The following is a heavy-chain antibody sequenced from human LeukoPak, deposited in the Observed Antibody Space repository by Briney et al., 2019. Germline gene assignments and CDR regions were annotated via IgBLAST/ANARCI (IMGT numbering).Heavy chain of an antibody. CDR3: ARDRVPAATAYYFDY. CDR1: GFTFNNYG. V-gene: IGHV3-30*03. Sequence: GGSLRLSCAASGFTFNNYGMHWVRQAPGKGLEWVAVISYDGSNKYYADSVKGRFTISRDNSKNTLYLQMNSLRAEDTAVYYCARDRVPAATAYYFDYWGQGTLVTVSS. D-gene: IGHD2-2*01. CDR2: ISYDGSNK. J-gene: IGHJ4*02.